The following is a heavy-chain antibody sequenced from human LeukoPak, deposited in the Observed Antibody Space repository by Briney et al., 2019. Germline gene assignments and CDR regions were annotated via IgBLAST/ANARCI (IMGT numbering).Heavy chain of an antibody. Sequence: GGSLRLSCAASGFTFSSFSMNWVRQAPGKGLEWVSSISSSSSYINYADSVKGRFTISRDNAKNSLYLQMNSLRAEDTAVYYCARAVAGKKLYYFDYWGQGTLVTVSS. CDR2: ISSSSSYI. CDR1: GFTFSSFS. D-gene: IGHD6-19*01. V-gene: IGHV3-21*01. J-gene: IGHJ4*02. CDR3: ARAVAGKKLYYFDY.